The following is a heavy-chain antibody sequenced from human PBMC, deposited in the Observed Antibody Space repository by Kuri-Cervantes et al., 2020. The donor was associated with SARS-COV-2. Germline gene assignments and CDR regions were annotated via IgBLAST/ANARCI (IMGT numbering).Heavy chain of an antibody. V-gene: IGHV1-2*02. D-gene: IGHD2-15*01. CDR3: ARVVVASYHWFDP. CDR2: INPNSGGT. CDR1: GYTFTGYY. Sequence: ASVKVSCKASGYTFTGYYMHWVRQAPGQGLEWMGWINPNSGGTNYAQKVQGRVTMTMDTSTSTGYMELRSLTYDDTAVYYCARVVVASYHWFDPWGQGTLVTVSS. J-gene: IGHJ5*02.